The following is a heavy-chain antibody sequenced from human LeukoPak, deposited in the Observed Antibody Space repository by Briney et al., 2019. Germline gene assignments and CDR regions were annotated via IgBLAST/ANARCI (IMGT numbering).Heavy chain of an antibody. J-gene: IGHJ4*02. D-gene: IGHD6-13*01. V-gene: IGHV1-46*01. CDR2: INPSGGST. Sequence: ASVKVSCKTSGYTFTSYHVHWVRQAPGQGLEWMGIINPSGGSTNNAQKFQGRVTLTTDTSTNTVNMELSSLRSEDTAVYYCARGYSSNFLDYWGPGSLVTVSS. CDR1: GYTFTSYH. CDR3: ARGYSSNFLDY.